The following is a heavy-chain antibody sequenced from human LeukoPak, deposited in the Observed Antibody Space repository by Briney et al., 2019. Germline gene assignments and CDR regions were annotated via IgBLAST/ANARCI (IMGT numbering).Heavy chain of an antibody. D-gene: IGHD3-16*01. J-gene: IGHJ5*02. V-gene: IGHV4-39*07. CDR1: GGSISTSNYY. Sequence: SETLSLTCTVSGGSISTSNYYWGWIRQPPGKGLEWIGNIFYSGSTYYSPSLESRVTISLDTSRNQFSLKLNSVTAADTAVYYCARGWGISLYNWFDPWGQGTLVTVSS. CDR3: ARGWGISLYNWFDP. CDR2: IFYSGST.